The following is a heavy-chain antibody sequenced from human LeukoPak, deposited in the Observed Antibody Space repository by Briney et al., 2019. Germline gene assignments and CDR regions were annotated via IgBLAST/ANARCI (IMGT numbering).Heavy chain of an antibody. D-gene: IGHD2-15*01. CDR2: IYYSEST. V-gene: IGHV4-59*11. CDR1: GGSISSHY. J-gene: IGHJ6*03. Sequence: PSETLSLTCTVSGGSISSHYWSWIRQPPGKGLEWIGYIYYSESTNYNPSLKSRVTISVDTSKNQFSLKLSSVTAADTAVYYCARDYGYCSGGSCYYYYYMDVWGEGTKVTVYS. CDR3: ARDYGYCSGGSCYYYYYMDV.